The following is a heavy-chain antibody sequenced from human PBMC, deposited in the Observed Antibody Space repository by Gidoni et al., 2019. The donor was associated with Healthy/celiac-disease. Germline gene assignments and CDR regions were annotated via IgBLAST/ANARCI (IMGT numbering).Heavy chain of an antibody. CDR3: ASSVPYSSSWPFDY. J-gene: IGHJ4*02. CDR2: IYYSGST. V-gene: IGHV4-39*01. D-gene: IGHD6-13*01. CDR1: GGSISSSSYY. Sequence: QLQLQESGPGLVKPSETLSLTCTVSGGSISSSSYYWGWIRHPPGKGLEWIGRIYYSGSTYYNPSLKSRVTISVDTSKNQFSLKLSSVTAADTAVYYCASSVPYSSSWPFDYWGQGTLVTVSS.